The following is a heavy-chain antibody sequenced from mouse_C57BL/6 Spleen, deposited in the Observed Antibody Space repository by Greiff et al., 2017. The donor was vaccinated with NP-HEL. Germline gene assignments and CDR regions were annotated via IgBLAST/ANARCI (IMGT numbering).Heavy chain of an antibody. CDR1: GYAFTNYL. CDR2: INPGSGGT. Sequence: QVHVKQSGAELVRPGTSVKVSCKASGYAFTNYLIEWVKQRPGQGLEWIGVINPGSGGTNYNEKFKGKATLTADKSSSTAYMQLSSLTSEDSAVYFCARGGTTVVAPFAYWGQGTLVTVSA. V-gene: IGHV1-54*01. J-gene: IGHJ3*01. CDR3: ARGGTTVVAPFAY. D-gene: IGHD1-1*01.